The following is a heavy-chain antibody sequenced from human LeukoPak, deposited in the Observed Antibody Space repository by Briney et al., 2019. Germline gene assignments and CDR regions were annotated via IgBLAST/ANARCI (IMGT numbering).Heavy chain of an antibody. J-gene: IGHJ4*02. CDR3: ARPRGHIVVVTAISSGYYFDY. D-gene: IGHD2-21*02. Sequence: ASVKVSCKASGDTFTSYYMHWGRQAPGQGREWMGIINPSGGSTRYAQQFQGRVTMTRQTSTSTAYMELSSLRSEDTAVYYCARPRGHIVVVTAISSGYYFDYWGQGTLVTVSS. V-gene: IGHV1-46*01. CDR1: GDTFTSYY. CDR2: INPSGGST.